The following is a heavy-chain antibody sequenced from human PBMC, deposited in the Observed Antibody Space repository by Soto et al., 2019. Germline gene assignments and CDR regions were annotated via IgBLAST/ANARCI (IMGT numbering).Heavy chain of an antibody. D-gene: IGHD3-22*01. J-gene: IGHJ4*02. Sequence: EVQLVESGGGLVQPGGSLRLACAASGFTFSSYWMHWVRQAPGKGLVWVSRINSDGSITSYADSVKGRFTISRDNDKNTLYLQMNSLRAEDTAVYYSESHDSSGYYRYWGQGSPVTV. CDR2: INSDGSIT. CDR1: GFTFSSYW. V-gene: IGHV3-74*01. CDR3: ESHDSSGYYRY.